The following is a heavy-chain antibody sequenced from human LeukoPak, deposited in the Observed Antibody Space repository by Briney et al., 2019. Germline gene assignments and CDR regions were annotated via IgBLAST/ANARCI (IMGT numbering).Heavy chain of an antibody. D-gene: IGHD3-10*01. V-gene: IGHV4-61*02. Sequence: PSQTLSLTCTVSGGSVSSGRYYWRWIRQPAGKGLEWIGRIYTRGSTNYNPSLKSRVTISVDTSKNQFSLKLSSVTAADTAVYYCARDRGYGSGSYYGHMDVWGKGTTVTISS. CDR1: GGSVSSGRYY. J-gene: IGHJ6*03. CDR3: ARDRGYGSGSYYGHMDV. CDR2: IYTRGST.